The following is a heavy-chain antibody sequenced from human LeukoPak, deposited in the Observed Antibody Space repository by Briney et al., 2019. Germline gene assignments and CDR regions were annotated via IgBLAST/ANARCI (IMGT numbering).Heavy chain of an antibody. J-gene: IGHJ3*02. V-gene: IGHV4-34*01. D-gene: IGHD3-22*01. Sequence: PSETLSLTCAWKGGSFSGYYWSWIRQPPGKGLEWIGEINDSGSTNYNPSLKSRVTISVDTSKNQFSLKLSSVTAADTAVYYCACDSSGYRAFDIWGQGTMVTVSS. CDR1: GGSFSGYY. CDR2: INDSGST. CDR3: ACDSSGYRAFDI.